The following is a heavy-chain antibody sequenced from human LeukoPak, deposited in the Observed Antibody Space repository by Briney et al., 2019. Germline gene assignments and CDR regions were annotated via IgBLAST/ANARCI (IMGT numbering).Heavy chain of an antibody. CDR3: AIHARYYYDSSLTFNYFDY. CDR1: GYTFTGYY. CDR2: INPNSGGT. V-gene: IGHV1-2*02. D-gene: IGHD3-22*01. J-gene: IGHJ4*02. Sequence: ASVKVSCKASGYTFTGYYMHWVRQAPGQGLEWMGWINPNSGGTNYAQKFQGRVTMTRDTSISTAYMELSRLRSDDTAVYYCAIHARYYYDSSLTFNYFDYWGQGTLVTVSS.